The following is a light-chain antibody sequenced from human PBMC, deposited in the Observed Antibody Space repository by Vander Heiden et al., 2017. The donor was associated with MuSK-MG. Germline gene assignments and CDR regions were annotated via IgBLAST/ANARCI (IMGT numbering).Light chain of an antibody. CDR3: QRRSSWPIT. CDR2: DLS. J-gene: IGKJ5*01. Sequence: EIVLTQSPATLSLSPGERATLSCRASQSVRSYIAWYQQKPGQAPRLLIYDLSNRATGIPARFSGSGSNTDFTLTISSLEAEDFAVYYCQRRSSWPITFGQGTRLEI. V-gene: IGKV3-11*01. CDR1: QSVRSY.